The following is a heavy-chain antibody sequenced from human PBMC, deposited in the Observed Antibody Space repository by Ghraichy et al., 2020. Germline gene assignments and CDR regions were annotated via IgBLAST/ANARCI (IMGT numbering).Heavy chain of an antibody. CDR3: ATLSGDVSTFDY. CDR2: IRQDGSVN. V-gene: IGHV3-7*03. J-gene: IGHJ4*02. Sequence: GGSLRLSCVASGLIFSSRWMTWIRQAPGKGLEWVASIRQDGSVNHYADSVKGRFIISRDNAKNSLYLQTNSLRAEDTAVYYCATLSGDVSTFDYWGQGTLVTVSS. D-gene: IGHD5/OR15-5a*01. CDR1: GLIFSSRW.